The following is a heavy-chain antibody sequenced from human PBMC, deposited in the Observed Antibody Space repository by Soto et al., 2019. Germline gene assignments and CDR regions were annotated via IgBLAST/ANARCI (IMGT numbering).Heavy chain of an antibody. CDR2: ISSSGSPI. J-gene: IGHJ3*02. CDR3: APEANDAFDI. CDR1: GFTFSTYS. V-gene: IGHV3-48*01. Sequence: AGGSLRLSCAASGFTFSTYSMNWVRQAPGKGLEWVSYISSSGSPIYYADSVKGRFTISRDNSKNTLYLQMNSLRAKDTAVYYCAPEANDAFDIWGQGTMVTVSS.